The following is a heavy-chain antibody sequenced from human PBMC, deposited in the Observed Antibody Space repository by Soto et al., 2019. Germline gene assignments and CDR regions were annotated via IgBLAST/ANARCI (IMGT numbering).Heavy chain of an antibody. Sequence: ASVKVSCKASGYTFTSYGISWVRQAPGQGLEWMGWISAYNGNTNYAQKLQGRVTMTTDTATSTAYMELRSLRSDDTAVYYCARSGGITIFGVVIVAWFDPWGQGTLVTVSS. D-gene: IGHD3-3*01. CDR2: ISAYNGNT. V-gene: IGHV1-18*01. CDR3: ARSGGITIFGVVIVAWFDP. CDR1: GYTFTSYG. J-gene: IGHJ5*02.